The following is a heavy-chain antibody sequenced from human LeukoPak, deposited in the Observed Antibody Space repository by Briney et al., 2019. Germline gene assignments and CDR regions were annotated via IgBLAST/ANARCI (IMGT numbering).Heavy chain of an antibody. CDR2: ISSSSSYI. Sequence: GGSLRLSCAASGFTFSSYSMNWVRQAPGKGLEWVSSISSSSSYIYYADSVKGRFTISRDNAKNSLYLQMNSLRAEDTAVYYCARDLQYQLLPAGHWFDPWGQGTLVTVSS. V-gene: IGHV3-21*01. CDR3: ARDLQYQLLPAGHWFDP. D-gene: IGHD2-2*01. CDR1: GFTFSSYS. J-gene: IGHJ5*02.